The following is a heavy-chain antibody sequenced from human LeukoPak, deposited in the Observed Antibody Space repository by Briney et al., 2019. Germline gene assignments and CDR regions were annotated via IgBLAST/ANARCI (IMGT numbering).Heavy chain of an antibody. J-gene: IGHJ4*02. CDR2: INRDGRST. CDR1: GFTFSRYW. D-gene: IGHD6-13*01. Sequence: GGSLRLSCAASGFTFSRYWMHWVRQAPGKGLEWAARINRDGRSTSYPDSVKGRFTISRDNAKNTLYLQMHSLRAEDTAVYYCASGQGVAAAGENIDYWGQGTLVTVSS. V-gene: IGHV3-74*01. CDR3: ASGQGVAAAGENIDY.